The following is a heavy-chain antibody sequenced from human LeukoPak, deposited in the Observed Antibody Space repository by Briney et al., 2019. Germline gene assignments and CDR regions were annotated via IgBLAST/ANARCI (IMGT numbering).Heavy chain of an antibody. CDR3: ARRVAVAGLSY. V-gene: IGHV4-34*01. Sequence: SETLSLTCAVYGGSFSGYYWSWIRQPPGKGLEWIGEINHSGSTNYNPSLKSRVTISVDTSKNQFSLKLSSVTAADTAVYYCARRVAVAGLSYWGQGTLVTVSS. D-gene: IGHD6-19*01. J-gene: IGHJ4*02. CDR1: GGSFSGYY. CDR2: INHSGST.